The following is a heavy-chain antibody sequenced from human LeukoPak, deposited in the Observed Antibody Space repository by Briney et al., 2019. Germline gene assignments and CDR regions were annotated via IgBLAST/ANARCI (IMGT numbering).Heavy chain of an antibody. CDR2: ISVSGPTT. J-gene: IGHJ4*02. Sequence: GGTLRLSCAASGFTFSSYAMSWVRQAPGKGLEWVSGISVSGPTTYYADSVKGRFTISRDNSKNTLYLQMNSLRAEDTAVYYCARRAGAYSHPYDYWGQGTLVTVSS. CDR1: GFTFSSYA. CDR3: ARRAGAYSHPYDY. V-gene: IGHV3-23*01. D-gene: IGHD4/OR15-4a*01.